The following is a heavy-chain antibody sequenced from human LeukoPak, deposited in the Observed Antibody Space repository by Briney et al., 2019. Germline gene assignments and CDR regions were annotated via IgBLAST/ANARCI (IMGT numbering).Heavy chain of an antibody. J-gene: IGHJ4*02. Sequence: SQTLSLTCTVSGGSISSGSYYWSWIRQPAGKGLEWIGRIYTSGSTNYNPSLKSRVTISVDTSKNQFSLKLSSVTAADTAVYYRARGPAVAFDYWGQGTLVTVSS. CDR3: ARGPAVAFDY. CDR1: GGSISSGSYY. CDR2: IYTSGST. D-gene: IGHD2-2*01. V-gene: IGHV4-61*02.